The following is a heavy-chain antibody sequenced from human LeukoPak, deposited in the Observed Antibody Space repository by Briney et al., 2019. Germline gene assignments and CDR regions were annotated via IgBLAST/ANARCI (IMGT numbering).Heavy chain of an antibody. CDR3: ARHSEYSSGWFDY. D-gene: IGHD6-19*01. CDR1: GGSISSYY. CDR2: IYYSGST. V-gene: IGHV4-59*08. Sequence: SETLSLTCTVSGGSISSYYWSWIRQPPGKGLEWIGYIYYSGSTNYNPSLKSRVTISVDTSKNQFSLKLSSVTAADTAVYYCARHSEYSSGWFDYWGQGTLDTVSS. J-gene: IGHJ4*02.